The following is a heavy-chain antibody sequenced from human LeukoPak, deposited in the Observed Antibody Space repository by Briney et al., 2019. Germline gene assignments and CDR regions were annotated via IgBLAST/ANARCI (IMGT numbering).Heavy chain of an antibody. CDR2: ISAYNGNT. Sequence: ASVKVSCKASGYTFTSYGISWVRQAPGQGLEWMGWISAYNGNTNYAQKLQGRITMTTDTSTSTAYMELRSLRSDDTAVYYCARAVTYCSGGSCYSRWFDPWGQRTLVTVSS. CDR1: GYTFTSYG. V-gene: IGHV1-18*01. J-gene: IGHJ5*02. CDR3: ARAVTYCSGGSCYSRWFDP. D-gene: IGHD2-15*01.